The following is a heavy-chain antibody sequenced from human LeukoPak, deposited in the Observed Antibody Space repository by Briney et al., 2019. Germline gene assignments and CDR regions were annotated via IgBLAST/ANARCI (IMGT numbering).Heavy chain of an antibody. CDR1: GGSFSGYY. V-gene: IGHV4-34*01. D-gene: IGHD6-6*01. CDR3: ARDDSRSDWFDP. Sequence: SETLSLTCAVYGGSFSGYYWSWIRQPPGKGLEWIGEINHSGSTNYNPSLKSRVTISGDTSKNQFSLKLTSVTAADTAIYYCARDDSRSDWFDPWGRGTLVIVSS. J-gene: IGHJ5*02. CDR2: INHSGST.